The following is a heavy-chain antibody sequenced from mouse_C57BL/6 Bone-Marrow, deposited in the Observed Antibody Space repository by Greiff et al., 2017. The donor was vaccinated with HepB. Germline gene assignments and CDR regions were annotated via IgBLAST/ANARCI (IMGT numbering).Heavy chain of an antibody. CDR3: ARRDLNYAWFSY. CDR2: INSDGGST. V-gene: IGHV5-2*01. D-gene: IGHD1-1*02. J-gene: IGHJ3*01. Sequence: EVKLVESGGGLVQPGESLKLSCESTEYAFPSHDMSWVRKTPEKRLELVAAINSDGGSTYYPDTMESRFIISRDHTKKTLYLQMSSLRSEDTAVYYYARRDLNYAWFSYWGQGTLVTVSA. CDR1: EYAFPSHD.